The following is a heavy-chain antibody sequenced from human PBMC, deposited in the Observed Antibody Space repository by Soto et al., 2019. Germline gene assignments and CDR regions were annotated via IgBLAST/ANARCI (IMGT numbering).Heavy chain of an antibody. CDR1: GGSIISYY. D-gene: IGHD4-17*01. CDR2: IYYSGST. CDR3: ARDLRLDY. V-gene: IGHV4-59*01. J-gene: IGHJ4*02. Sequence: QVQLQESGPGLVKPSETLSLTCTVSGGSIISYYWSWIRQPPGKGLEWIGYIYYSGSTHYNPSLKSRVTISVDTSKNQFSLKLSSVTAADTAVYYCARDLRLDYWGQGTLVTVSS.